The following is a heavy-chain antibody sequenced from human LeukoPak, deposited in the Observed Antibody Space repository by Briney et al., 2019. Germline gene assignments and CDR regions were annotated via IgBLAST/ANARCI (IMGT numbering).Heavy chain of an antibody. D-gene: IGHD6-13*01. CDR3: ARDAEVIAAALDAFDI. J-gene: IGHJ3*02. CDR1: GGSISSYY. V-gene: IGHV4-4*07. Sequence: SETLSLTCTVSGGSISSYYWSWIRQPAGKGLEWIGRIYTSGSTNYNPSLKSRVTMLVDTSKNQFSLKLSSVTAADTAVYYCARDAEVIAAALDAFDIWGQGIMVTVSS. CDR2: IYTSGST.